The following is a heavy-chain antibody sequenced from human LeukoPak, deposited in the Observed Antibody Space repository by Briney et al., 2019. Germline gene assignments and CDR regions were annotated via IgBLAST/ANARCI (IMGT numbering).Heavy chain of an antibody. CDR2: IRYDGSDK. Sequence: GGSLRLSCAASGFTFSTYSMNWVRQAPGKGLEWVAFIRYDGSDKSYADSVKGRFTISRDNSENTLYLQINSLRVEDTAVYYCAKDTPTTGYHLDSWGQGTLVTVSS. J-gene: IGHJ4*02. CDR1: GFTFSTYS. CDR3: AKDTPTTGYHLDS. V-gene: IGHV3-30*02. D-gene: IGHD1-1*01.